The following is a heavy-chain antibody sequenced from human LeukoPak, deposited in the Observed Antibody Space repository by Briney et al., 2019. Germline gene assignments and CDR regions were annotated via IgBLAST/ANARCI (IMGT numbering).Heavy chain of an antibody. J-gene: IGHJ5*02. CDR2: IYPGDSRT. CDR1: GYSFTSYW. Sequence: GESLKISCKGSGYSFTSYWIGWVRQTPGKGLELMGVIYPGDSRTRYNPSFEGQVTISADKSINTAYLQWSSLKASDTAMYYCACREFYSPWPGPWGQGTLVTVSS. V-gene: IGHV5-51*01. D-gene: IGHD5-18*01. CDR3: ACREFYSPWPGP.